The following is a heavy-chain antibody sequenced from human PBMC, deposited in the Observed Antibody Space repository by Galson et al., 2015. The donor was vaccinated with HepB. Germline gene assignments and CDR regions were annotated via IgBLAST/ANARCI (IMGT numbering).Heavy chain of an antibody. D-gene: IGHD3-16*01. J-gene: IGHJ4*02. V-gene: IGHV3-43*01. Sequence: LRLSCAASGFTFDDYTMHWVRQAPGKGLEWVSLISWDGGSTYYADSVKGRFTISRDNSKNSLYLQMNSLRTEDTALYYCGKGHDRGQPLKGALDYWGQGTLVTVSS. CDR2: ISWDGGST. CDR3: GKGHDRGQPLKGALDY. CDR1: GFTFDDYT.